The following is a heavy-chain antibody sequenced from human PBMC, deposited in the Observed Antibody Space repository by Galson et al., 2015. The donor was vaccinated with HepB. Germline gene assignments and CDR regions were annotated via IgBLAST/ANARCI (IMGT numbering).Heavy chain of an antibody. J-gene: IGHJ2*01. D-gene: IGHD6-13*01. CDR2: ISGSGGST. Sequence: SLRLSCAASGFIFSSYAMSWVRQAPGKGLEWVSAISGSGGSTYYADSVKGRFTISRDNSKNTLYLQMNSLRAEDTAVYYCAKRIAAAGTKNWYFDLWGRGTLVTVSS. V-gene: IGHV3-23*01. CDR3: AKRIAAAGTKNWYFDL. CDR1: GFIFSSYA.